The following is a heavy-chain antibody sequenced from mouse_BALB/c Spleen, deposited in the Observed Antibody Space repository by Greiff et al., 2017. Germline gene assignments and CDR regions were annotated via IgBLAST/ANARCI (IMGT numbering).Heavy chain of an antibody. CDR1: GYAFTNYL. V-gene: IGHV1-54*01. CDR3: ATSYYRYEDAMDY. Sequence: QVQLQQSGAELVRPGTSVKVSCKASGYAFTNYLIEWVKQRPGQGLEWIGVINPGSGGTNYNEKFKGKATLTADTSSSTAYMQLSSLTSEDSAVYFCATSYYRYEDAMDYWGQGTSVTVSS. J-gene: IGHJ4*01. CDR2: INPGSGGT. D-gene: IGHD2-14*01.